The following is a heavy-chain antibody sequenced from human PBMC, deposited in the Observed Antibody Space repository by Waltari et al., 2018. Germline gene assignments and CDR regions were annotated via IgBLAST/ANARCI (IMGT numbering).Heavy chain of an antibody. V-gene: IGHV4-34*01. J-gene: IGHJ4*02. Sequence: QVQLQQWGAGLLKPSETLSLTCAVYGGSFSGYYWSWIHQPPGKGLEWIGEINHSGSTNYNPSLKSRVTISVDTSKNQFSLKLSSVTAADTAVYYCARAGYSSPTDYWGQGTLVTVSS. D-gene: IGHD6-13*01. CDR1: GGSFSGYY. CDR3: ARAGYSSPTDY. CDR2: INHSGST.